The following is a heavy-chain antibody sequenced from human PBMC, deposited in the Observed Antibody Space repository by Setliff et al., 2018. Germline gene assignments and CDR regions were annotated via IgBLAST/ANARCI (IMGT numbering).Heavy chain of an antibody. Sequence: PSETLSLTCTVSDGSISNAYWSWIRQSPGKGLEWIGYIYDTGSTNSDPSLKSRVTMSVDTSKNQVSLKMTSVTAADTVVYYCARHGPTRTDSWFDSFDVWGQGTKVTVSS. CDR3: ARHGPTRTDSWFDSFDV. V-gene: IGHV4-59*08. D-gene: IGHD3-10*01. CDR2: IYDTGST. J-gene: IGHJ3*01. CDR1: DGSISNAY.